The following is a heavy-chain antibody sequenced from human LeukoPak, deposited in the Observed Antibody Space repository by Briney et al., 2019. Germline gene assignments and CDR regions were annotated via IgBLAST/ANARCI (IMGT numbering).Heavy chain of an antibody. J-gene: IGHJ4*02. CDR3: ARDGDYDFWSGLFDY. D-gene: IGHD3-3*01. CDR2: ISSNGGST. V-gene: IGHV3-64*01. Sequence: GGSLRLSCAASGFTFSSYAMHWVRQAPGKGLEYVSAISSNGGSTHYANSVKGRFTISRDNSKNTLYLQMGSLRAEDMAVYYCARDGDYDFWSGLFDYWGQGTLVTVSS. CDR1: GFTFSSYA.